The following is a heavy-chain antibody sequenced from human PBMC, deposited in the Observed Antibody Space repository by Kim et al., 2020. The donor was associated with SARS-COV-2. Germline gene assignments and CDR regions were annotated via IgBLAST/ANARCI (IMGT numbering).Heavy chain of an antibody. J-gene: IGHJ4*02. V-gene: IGHV3-30*04. CDR1: GFTFSSYA. CDR2: ISYDGSNK. Sequence: GGSLRLSCAASGFTFSSYAMHWVRQAPGKGLEWVANISYDGSNKYYADSVKGRFTISRDNSKNTLYLQMNSLRAEDTAVYYCATPDYKLHSPVDYWGQRTLVTVSS. CDR3: ATPDYKLHSPVDY. D-gene: IGHD4-4*01.